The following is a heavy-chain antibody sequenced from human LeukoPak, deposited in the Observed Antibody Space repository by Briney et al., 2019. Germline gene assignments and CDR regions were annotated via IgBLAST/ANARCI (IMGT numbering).Heavy chain of an antibody. Sequence: SQTLSLTCAISGDSFSNNIATWNWVRQSPSRGLEWLGRTYYRSRWGNDYAISVKGRITINPDTSRNQFSLQLSSVTPEDTAVYYCVRDSDDYYWALDFWGQGTLVTVSS. CDR3: VRDSDDYYWALDF. D-gene: IGHD3-10*01. J-gene: IGHJ4*02. CDR1: GDSFSNNIAT. CDR2: TYYRSRWGN. V-gene: IGHV6-1*01.